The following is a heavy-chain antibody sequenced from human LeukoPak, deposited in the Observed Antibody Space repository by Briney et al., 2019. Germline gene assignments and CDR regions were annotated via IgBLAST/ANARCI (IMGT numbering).Heavy chain of an antibody. D-gene: IGHD2-2*01. CDR1: GFTVSSNY. J-gene: IGHJ6*04. V-gene: IGHV3-53*01. CDR2: IYSGGST. CDR3: ARDSYCSSTSCEYYYYGMDV. Sequence: GGSLGLSCAASGFTVSSNYMSWVRQAPGKGLEWVSVIYSGGSTYYADSVKGRFTISRDNSKNTLYLQMNSLRAEDTAVYYCARDSYCSSTSCEYYYYGMDVWGKGTTVTVSS.